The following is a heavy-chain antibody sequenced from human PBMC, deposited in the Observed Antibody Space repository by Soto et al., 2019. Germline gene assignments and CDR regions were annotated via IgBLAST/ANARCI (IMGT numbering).Heavy chain of an antibody. CDR1: GYTLTTYG. CDR3: ARNQRLFDY. D-gene: IGHD1-1*01. J-gene: IGHJ4*02. Sequence: QVQLVQSGPEVKKPGASVKVSCKASGYTLTTYGVTWVRQAPGQGLEWMGWISVDNGNTNYAQKFKGRVTMTTDTSTSTDYMELRSLRSDDTAVYYCARNQRLFDYWGQGTLITVSS. CDR2: ISVDNGNT. V-gene: IGHV1-18*01.